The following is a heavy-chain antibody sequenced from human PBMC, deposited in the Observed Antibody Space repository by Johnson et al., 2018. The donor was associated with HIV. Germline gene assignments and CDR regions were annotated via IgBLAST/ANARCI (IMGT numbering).Heavy chain of an antibody. CDR1: GFTISGFY. J-gene: IGHJ3*02. D-gene: IGHD2-15*01. CDR2: VSSGGSI. V-gene: IGHV3-66*01. CDR3: AREGGYCSGGSCVNAFDI. Sequence: VLLVESGGGLVQPGGSLRLSCAASGFTISGFYMSWVRQAPGKVPEWLSVVSSGGSIGYADSVKGRFTISRDNAKNSLYLQMNSLRAEDTALYYCAREGGYCSGGSCVNAFDIWGQGTMVTVSS.